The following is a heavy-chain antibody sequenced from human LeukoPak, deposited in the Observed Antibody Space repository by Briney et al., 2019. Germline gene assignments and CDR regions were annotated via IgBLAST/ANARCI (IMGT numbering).Heavy chain of an antibody. CDR3: ASQVCSGGSCYHPSVDY. D-gene: IGHD2-15*01. J-gene: IGHJ4*02. CDR1: GFTFSSYS. CDR2: ISSSSSYI. V-gene: IGHV3-21*01. Sequence: GGSLRLSCAASGFTFSSYSMNWVRQAPGKGLEWVSSISSSSSYIYYADSVKGRFTISRDNAENSLYLQMNSLRAEDTAVYYCASQVCSGGSCYHPSVDYWGQGTLVTVSS.